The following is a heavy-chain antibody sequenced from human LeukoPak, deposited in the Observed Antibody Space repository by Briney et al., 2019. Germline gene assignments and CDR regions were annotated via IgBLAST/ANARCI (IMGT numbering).Heavy chain of an antibody. CDR3: ARDLRYFDY. V-gene: IGHV3-7*01. Sequence: GGSLRLSCAASGFTFSSYAMSWVRQAPGKGLEWVANIKQDGSEKYYVDSVKGRFTISRDNAKNSLYLQMNSLRAEDTAVYYCARDLRYFDYWGQGTLVTVSS. CDR2: IKQDGSEK. CDR1: GFTFSSYA. J-gene: IGHJ4*02.